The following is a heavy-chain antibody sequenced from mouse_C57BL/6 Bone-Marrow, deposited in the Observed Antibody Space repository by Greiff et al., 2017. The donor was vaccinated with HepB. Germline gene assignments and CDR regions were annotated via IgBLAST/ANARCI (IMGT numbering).Heavy chain of an antibody. V-gene: IGHV5-2*01. CDR1: EYEFPSHD. Sequence: EVKLVESGGGLVQPGESLKLSCESNEYEFPSHDMSWVRKTPEKRLELVAAINSDGGSTYYPDTMERRFIISRDNTKKTLYLQMSSLRSEDTALYYCASRGIRGYWYFDVWGTGTTVTVSS. J-gene: IGHJ1*03. D-gene: IGHD2-4*01. CDR2: INSDGGST. CDR3: ASRGIRGYWYFDV.